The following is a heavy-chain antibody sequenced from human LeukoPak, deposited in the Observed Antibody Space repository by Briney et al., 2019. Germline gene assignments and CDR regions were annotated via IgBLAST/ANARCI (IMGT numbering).Heavy chain of an antibody. V-gene: IGHV1-46*01. Sequence: ASVKVSCKASGYTFTSYYMHWVRQAPGQGLEWMGIINPSGGSTSYAQKFRGRVTMTRDTSTSTVYMGLSSLRSEDTAVYYCARVPLDYYGMDVWGKGTTVTVSS. J-gene: IGHJ6*04. CDR1: GYTFTSYY. CDR3: ARVPLDYYGMDV. CDR2: INPSGGST.